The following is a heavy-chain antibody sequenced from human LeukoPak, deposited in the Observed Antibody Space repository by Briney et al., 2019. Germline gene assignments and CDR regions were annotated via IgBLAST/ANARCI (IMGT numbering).Heavy chain of an antibody. CDR3: ARDRRGVGLDY. V-gene: IGHV4-59*01. J-gene: IGHJ4*02. Sequence: SETLSLTCTVSGGSISSYYWSWIRQPPGKGLEWIGYIYYSGSTNYNPSLKSRVTISVDTSKNQFSLKLSSVTAADTAVYYCARDRRGVGLDYWGQGTLVTVSS. D-gene: IGHD5-24*01. CDR2: IYYSGST. CDR1: GGSISSYY.